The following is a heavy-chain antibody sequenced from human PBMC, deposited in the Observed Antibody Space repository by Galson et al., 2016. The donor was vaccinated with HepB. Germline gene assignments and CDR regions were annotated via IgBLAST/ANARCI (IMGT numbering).Heavy chain of an antibody. V-gene: IGHV1-46*01. D-gene: IGHD5-18*01. CDR1: GYTFTNYY. CDR2: INPSGGTT. Sequence: SVKVSCKASGYTFTNYYMHWVRQAPGQGLEWMGIINPSGGTTTYAQKFQGSVTMTRDTSTTTVYMELSSLRSADTAVYYCARAVDTPMEVLFDYWGQGTLVTVSS. CDR3: ARAVDTPMEVLFDY. J-gene: IGHJ4*02.